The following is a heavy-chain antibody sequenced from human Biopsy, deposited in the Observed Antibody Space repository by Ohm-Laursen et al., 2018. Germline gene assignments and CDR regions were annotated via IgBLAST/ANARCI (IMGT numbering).Heavy chain of an antibody. CDR2: LYTTGST. J-gene: IGHJ1*01. V-gene: IGHV4-4*07. CDR3: ARSIDYGNSYFQY. CDR1: GGSISSYY. Sequence: GTLSLTCTVSGGSISSYYWNWIRQPAGGGLEYIGRLYTTGSTNYNPSLRSRVAMSADTSKNQFSLNLRSVTAADTAVYFCARSIDYGNSYFQYWGQGILVTVSS. D-gene: IGHD4/OR15-4a*01.